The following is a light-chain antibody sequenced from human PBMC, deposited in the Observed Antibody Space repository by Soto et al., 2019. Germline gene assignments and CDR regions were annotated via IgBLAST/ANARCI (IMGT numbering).Light chain of an antibody. CDR2: EVR. Sequence: QSALTQPASVSGSAGQSITISCSGTMRDVGAYNLVSWYQQHPGTAPKLIIYEVRNRPSGISSRFSGSSSGNTASLTISWLQYEDEGDYYCRAYTARSTMVFGRGTKLTVL. CDR3: RAYTARSTMV. V-gene: IGLV2-14*01. CDR1: MRDVGAYNL. J-gene: IGLJ3*02.